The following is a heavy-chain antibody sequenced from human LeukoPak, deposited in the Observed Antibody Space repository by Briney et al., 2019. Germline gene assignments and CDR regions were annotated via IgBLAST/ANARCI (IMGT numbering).Heavy chain of an antibody. CDR1: GFTFSSSW. CDR2: IKQDGSDK. V-gene: IGHV3-7*01. Sequence: GGSLRLSCAAFGFTFSSSWMSWVRQAPGKGLEWVAGIKQDGSDKHYVDSVKGRFTISRDNAKNSLYLQMNSLRVEDTAMYYCAPYITPQGSLDYWGQGTLVTVSS. J-gene: IGHJ4*02. D-gene: IGHD2-15*01. CDR3: APYITPQGSLDY.